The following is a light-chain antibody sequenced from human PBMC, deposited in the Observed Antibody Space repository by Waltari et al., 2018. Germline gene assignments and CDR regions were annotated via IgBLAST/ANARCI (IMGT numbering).Light chain of an antibody. J-gene: IGLJ1*01. V-gene: IGLV3-1*01. CDR3: QAWDSGTGV. Sequence: YELTQPPSVSVSPGQAANIACPGVDVGHNYTSWFQQKPGHSPVLVIFEDNKRPPGIPERFSASNSGNIATLTISETQPMDEADYYCQAWDSGTGVFGTGTKVTVL. CDR2: EDN. CDR1: DVGHNY.